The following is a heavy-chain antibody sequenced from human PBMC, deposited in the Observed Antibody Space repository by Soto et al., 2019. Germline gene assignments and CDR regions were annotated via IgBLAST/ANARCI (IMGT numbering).Heavy chain of an antibody. Sequence: NTSATLSLTCAVYGGSFSGYYWSWIRQPPGKGLEWIGEINHSGSTNYNPSLKSRVTISVDTSKNQFSLKLSSVTAADTAVYYCAREWVVAATTSGAFDIWGQGTMVTVSS. J-gene: IGHJ3*02. D-gene: IGHD2-15*01. CDR3: AREWVVAATTSGAFDI. CDR1: GGSFSGYY. CDR2: INHSGST. V-gene: IGHV4-34*01.